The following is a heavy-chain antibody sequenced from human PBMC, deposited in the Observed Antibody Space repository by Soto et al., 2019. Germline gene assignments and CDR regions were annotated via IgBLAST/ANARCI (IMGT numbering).Heavy chain of an antibody. CDR3: ATRATYSYDSSGLY. J-gene: IGHJ4*02. V-gene: IGHV4-4*02. CDR1: GVSLSSSNW. D-gene: IGHD3-22*01. Sequence: QVQLQESRPGLVKPSGTLSLTCAVSGVSLSSSNWWTWVRQPPGKGMEWVGEIYHSGSTKYNPSLKSRVTISKDNYKNQFSLNVSSVTAADTAVYYCATRATYSYDSSGLYWGQGTQVTVSS. CDR2: IYHSGST.